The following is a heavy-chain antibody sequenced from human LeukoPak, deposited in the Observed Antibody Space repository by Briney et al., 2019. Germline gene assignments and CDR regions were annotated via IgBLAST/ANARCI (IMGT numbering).Heavy chain of an antibody. CDR2: IGTAGDT. D-gene: IGHD1-1*01. J-gene: IGHJ4*02. V-gene: IGHV3-13*01. Sequence: SGGSLRLSCAASGFTFSDYDMHWVRQATGKGLEWVSAIGTAGDTYYTGSVKGRFTISRENAKNSLYLQMNSLRAGDTAVYYCARVAKERGGGVYDFDYWGQGTLVTVSS. CDR3: ARVAKERGGGVYDFDY. CDR1: GFTFSDYD.